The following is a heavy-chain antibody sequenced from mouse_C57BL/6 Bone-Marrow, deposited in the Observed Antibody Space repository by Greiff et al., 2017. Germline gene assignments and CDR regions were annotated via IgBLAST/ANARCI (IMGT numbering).Heavy chain of an antibody. Sequence: QVQLKESGPGLVKPSQSLFLTCSITGFPITSGYYWIWIRQSPGKPLEWMGYITHSGETFYNPSLQSPISITRETSKHQFFLQWNSVTTEDTAMYYFAGDMGLSLFAYWGQGTLVTVSA. CDR2: ITHSGET. CDR1: GFPITSGYY. CDR3: AGDMGLSLFAY. D-gene: IGHD4-1*01. J-gene: IGHJ3*01. V-gene: IGHV12-3*01.